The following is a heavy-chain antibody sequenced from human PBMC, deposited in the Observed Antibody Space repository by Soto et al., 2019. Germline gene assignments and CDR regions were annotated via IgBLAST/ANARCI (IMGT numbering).Heavy chain of an antibody. Sequence: QITLKESGPPLVKPTQTLTLTCTVSGFSLSTSGVGVGWIRQPPGKALEWLALVYWDDDKGYSPSLKSRLTXTXDXXKNQVVLIMTNMDPVDTATYYCIHIVASREDYFDYWGQGALVTVSS. D-gene: IGHD6-6*01. CDR1: GFSLSTSGVG. CDR2: VYWDDDK. V-gene: IGHV2-5*02. CDR3: IHIVASREDYFDY. J-gene: IGHJ4*02.